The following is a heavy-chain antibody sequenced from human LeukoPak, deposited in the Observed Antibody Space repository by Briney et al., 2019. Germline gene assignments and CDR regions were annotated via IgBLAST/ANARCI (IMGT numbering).Heavy chain of an antibody. Sequence: TGGSLRLSCAAPGFTFSSYAMSWVRQAPGKGLEWVSAISGSGGSTYYADSVKGRFTISRDNSKNTLYLQMNSLRAEDTAVYYCAKATGYDSTYDYWGQGTLVTVSS. D-gene: IGHD5-12*01. CDR3: AKATGYDSTYDY. V-gene: IGHV3-23*01. CDR2: ISGSGGST. J-gene: IGHJ4*02. CDR1: GFTFSSYA.